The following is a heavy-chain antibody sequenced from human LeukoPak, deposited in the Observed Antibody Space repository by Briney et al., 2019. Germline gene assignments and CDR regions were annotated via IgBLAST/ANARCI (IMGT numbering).Heavy chain of an antibody. J-gene: IGHJ4*02. D-gene: IGHD2-2*02. CDR1: GYTFTSYA. Sequence: ASVKVSCKASGYTFTSYAMHWVRQAPGQRLEWMGWINAGNGNTKYSQEFQGRVTIIRDTSASTAYMELSSLRSEDMAVYYCARDKGPATAIPLRNLYPGDYWGQGTLVTVSS. CDR3: ARDKGPATAIPLRNLYPGDY. CDR2: INAGNGNT. V-gene: IGHV1-3*03.